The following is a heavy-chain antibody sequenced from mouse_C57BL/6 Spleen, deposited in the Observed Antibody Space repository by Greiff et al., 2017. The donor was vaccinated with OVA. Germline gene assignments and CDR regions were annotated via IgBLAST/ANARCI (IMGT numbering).Heavy chain of an antibody. V-gene: IGHV2-6-1*01. CDR1: GFSLTSYG. D-gene: IGHD4-1*01. CDR2: IWSDGST. CDR3: ARQNWDEGNYFDY. J-gene: IGHJ2*01. Sequence: VQLQESGPGLVAPSQSLSITCTVSGFSLTSYGVHWVRQPPGKGLEWLVVIWSDGSTTYNSALKSRLSISKDNSKSQVFLKMNSRQTDDTAMYYCARQNWDEGNYFDYWGQGTTLTVSS.